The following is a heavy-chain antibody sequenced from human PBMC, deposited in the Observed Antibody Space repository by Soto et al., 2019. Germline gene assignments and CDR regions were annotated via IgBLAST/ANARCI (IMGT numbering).Heavy chain of an antibody. V-gene: IGHV3-30*18. D-gene: IGHD6-6*01. CDR1: GFSFSSYG. J-gene: IGHJ3*02. Sequence: GGSLRLSCAASGFSFSSYGMHWVRQAPGRGLEWVTVISNDGNRKYYGESVKGRFSVSRDNDKDTLYLQMNGLRPEDTGVYYCAKDRRQLSALDMWGQGTTVTVSS. CDR2: ISNDGNRK. CDR3: AKDRRQLSALDM.